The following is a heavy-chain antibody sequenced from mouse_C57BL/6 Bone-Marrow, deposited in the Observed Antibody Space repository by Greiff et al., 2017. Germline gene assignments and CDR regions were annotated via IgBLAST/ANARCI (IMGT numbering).Heavy chain of an antibody. CDR1: GFNIKNTY. CDR3: ARNPHSNYIYYYAMDY. Sequence: EVKLQESVAELVRPGASVKLSCTASGFNIKNTYMHWVKQRPEQGLEWIGRIDPANGNTKYAPKFQGKATITADTSSNTAYLQLSSLTSEDTAIYYCARNPHSNYIYYYAMDYWGQGTSVTVSS. D-gene: IGHD2-5*01. V-gene: IGHV14-3*01. J-gene: IGHJ4*01. CDR2: IDPANGNT.